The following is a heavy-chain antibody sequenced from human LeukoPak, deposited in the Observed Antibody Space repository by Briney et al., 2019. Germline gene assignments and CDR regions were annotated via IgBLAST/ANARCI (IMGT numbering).Heavy chain of an antibody. V-gene: IGHV3-30*18. Sequence: GRSLRLSCAASGFTFSSYGMHWVRQAPGQGLEWVAVISYDGSNKYYADSVKGRFTISRDNSKNTLYLQMNSLRAEDTAVYYCAKDTPDYYYGMDVWGQGTTVTVSS. CDR2: ISYDGSNK. CDR1: GFTFSSYG. CDR3: AKDTPDYYYGMDV. J-gene: IGHJ6*01.